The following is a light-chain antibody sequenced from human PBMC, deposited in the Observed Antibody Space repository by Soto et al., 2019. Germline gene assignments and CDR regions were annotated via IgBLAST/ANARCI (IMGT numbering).Light chain of an antibody. CDR1: QSVSSS. CDR2: GAS. CDR3: QQYTNWPRT. V-gene: IGKV3-15*01. J-gene: IGKJ1*01. Sequence: EIVMTQSPATLSVSPGERVTLSCRGSQSVSSSLAWCQQKPGQAPRLLIYGASTRAAGIPDRFSGSGSGTEFTLTKSSLQSEDFAVYYCQQYTNWPRTFGQGTKVEIK.